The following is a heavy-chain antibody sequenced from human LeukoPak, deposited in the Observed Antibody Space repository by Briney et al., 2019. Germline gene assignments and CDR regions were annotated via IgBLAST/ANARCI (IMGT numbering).Heavy chain of an antibody. D-gene: IGHD4-17*01. V-gene: IGHV4-59*08. CDR1: GGSISSYY. CDR2: IYYSGST. CDR3: ARTHDYGDDYFDY. Sequence: PSETLSLTCTVSGGSISSYYWSWIRQPPGKGLEWIGYIYYSGSTNYNPSLKSRVTISVDTSKNQFSLKLSSVTAADTAVYYCARTHDYGDDYFDYWGQGTLVTVSS. J-gene: IGHJ4*02.